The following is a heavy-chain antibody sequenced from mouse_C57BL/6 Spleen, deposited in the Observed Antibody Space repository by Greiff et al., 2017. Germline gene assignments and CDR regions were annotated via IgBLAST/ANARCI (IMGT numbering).Heavy chain of an antibody. D-gene: IGHD1-1*01. Sequence: EVKLQQSVAELVRPGASVKLSCTASGFNIKNTYMHWVKQRPEQGLEWIGRIDPANGNTKYAPKFQGKATITADTSSNTAYLQLSSLTSEDTAIYYCANVPYYYGSRTDYWGQGTTLTVSS. J-gene: IGHJ2*01. CDR3: ANVPYYYGSRTDY. CDR2: IDPANGNT. V-gene: IGHV14-3*01. CDR1: GFNIKNTY.